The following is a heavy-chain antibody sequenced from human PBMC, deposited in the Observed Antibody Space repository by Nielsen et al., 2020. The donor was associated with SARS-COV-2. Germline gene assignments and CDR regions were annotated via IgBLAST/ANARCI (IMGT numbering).Heavy chain of an antibody. D-gene: IGHD6-25*01. Sequence: GGSLRLSCAASGFTFGFYAMRWVRQAPGKGLEWVSGISVSGGTTYYADSVKGRFSISRDNSKSTLHLQMDSLRVGDTAVYYCAREKAGYSSVFDLWGRGTLVTVSS. CDR1: GFTFGFYA. CDR3: AREKAGYSSVFDL. J-gene: IGHJ2*01. CDR2: ISVSGGTT. V-gene: IGHV3-23*01.